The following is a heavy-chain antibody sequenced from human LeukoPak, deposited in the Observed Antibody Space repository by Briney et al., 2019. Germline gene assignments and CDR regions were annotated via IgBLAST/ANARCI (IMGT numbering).Heavy chain of an antibody. CDR2: ISSSGSTI. J-gene: IGHJ3*02. Sequence: GGSLRLSCAASGFTFSSYSMNWVRQAPGKGLEWVSYISSSGSTIYYADSVKGRFTISRDNAKNSLYLQMNSLRAEDTAVYYCARANRGWWELLRGAFDIWGQGTMVTVSS. CDR1: GFTFSSYS. D-gene: IGHD1-26*01. V-gene: IGHV3-48*04. CDR3: ARANRGWWELLRGAFDI.